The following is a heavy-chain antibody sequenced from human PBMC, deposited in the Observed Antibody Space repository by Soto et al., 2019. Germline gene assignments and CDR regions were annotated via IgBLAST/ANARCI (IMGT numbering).Heavy chain of an antibody. CDR2: INHSGST. CDR1: GGSFSGYY. J-gene: IGHJ4*02. Sequence: SETLSLTCAVYGGSFSGYYWSWIRQPPGKGLEWIGEINHSGSTYYNPSLKNRVAMSVDTSKNQFSLKLRSVSAADTAVYYCARQRTSVVTQAYFDDWGQGSLVTVSS. D-gene: IGHD2-21*02. CDR3: ARQRTSVVTQAYFDD. V-gene: IGHV4-34*01.